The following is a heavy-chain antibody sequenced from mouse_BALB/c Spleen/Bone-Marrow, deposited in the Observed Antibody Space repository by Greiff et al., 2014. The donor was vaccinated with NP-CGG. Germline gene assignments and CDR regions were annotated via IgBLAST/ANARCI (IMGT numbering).Heavy chain of an antibody. V-gene: IGHV1-22*01. J-gene: IGHJ3*01. CDR1: GYTFTDYT. CDR3: ARGRFAY. Sequence: VQLKESGPELVKPRASVKISCKTSGYTFTDYTIHWVKQSPGKSLEWIGNINPNIGGTTYNQKFKGKATLTLDKSSRTAYMELRSLTSEDSAVYYCARGRFAYWGQGTLVTVSA. CDR2: INPNIGGT.